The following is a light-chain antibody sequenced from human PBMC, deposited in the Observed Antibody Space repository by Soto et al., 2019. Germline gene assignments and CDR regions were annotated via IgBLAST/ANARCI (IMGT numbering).Light chain of an antibody. V-gene: IGKV3-11*01. CDR3: QQRSNWPSST. Sequence: EIVLTQSPATLSLSPGERATLSCSASQSVSSYLAWYQQKPGQAPRLLIYDASNRATGIPARFSGSGSGTDFTLTISRLEPEDFAVYYCQQRSNWPSSTFGGGTKVDIK. J-gene: IGKJ4*01. CDR1: QSVSSY. CDR2: DAS.